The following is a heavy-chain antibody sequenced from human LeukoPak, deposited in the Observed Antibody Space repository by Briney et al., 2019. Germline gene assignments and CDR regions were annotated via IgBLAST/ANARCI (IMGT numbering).Heavy chain of an antibody. Sequence: ASVKVSCKASGYTFTGYYMHWVRQAPGQGLEWMGWINPNNGGTNYAQKFQGRVTMTRDTSISTAYMELSRLRSDDTAVYYCARDPDCSSTSCYYNWFDHWGQGTLVTVSS. CDR1: GYTFTGYY. CDR2: INPNNGGT. CDR3: ARDPDCSSTSCYYNWFDH. V-gene: IGHV1-2*02. D-gene: IGHD2-2*01. J-gene: IGHJ5*02.